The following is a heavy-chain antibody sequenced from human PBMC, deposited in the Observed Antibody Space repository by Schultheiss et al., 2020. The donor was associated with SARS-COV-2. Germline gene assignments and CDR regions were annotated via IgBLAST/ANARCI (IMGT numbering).Heavy chain of an antibody. V-gene: IGHV3-23*01. Sequence: GGSLRLSCAASEFTFSSYAMSWVRQAPGKGLEWVSFISSTGGSTYYADSVKGRFTISRDNSKNTLYLQMSSLRSDDTAVYYCAALGSYYDFWSGYRSIDYWGQGTLVTVSS. CDR2: ISSTGGST. CDR3: AALGSYYDFWSGYRSIDY. D-gene: IGHD3-3*01. CDR1: EFTFSSYA. J-gene: IGHJ4*02.